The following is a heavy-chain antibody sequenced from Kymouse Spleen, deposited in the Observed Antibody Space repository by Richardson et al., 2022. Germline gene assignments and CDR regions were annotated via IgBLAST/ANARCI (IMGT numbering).Heavy chain of an antibody. CDR2: ISSSSSTI. Sequence: EVQLVESGGGLVQPGGSLRLSCAASGFTFSSYSMNWVRQAPGKGLEWVSYISSSSSTIYYADSVKGRFTISRDNAKNSLYLQMNSLRDEDTAVYYCARDDYGDYYYYYYGMDVWGQGTTVTVSS. V-gene: IGHV3-48*02. CDR1: GFTFSSYS. J-gene: IGHJ6*02. D-gene: IGHD4-17*01. CDR3: ARDDYGDYYYYYYGMDV.